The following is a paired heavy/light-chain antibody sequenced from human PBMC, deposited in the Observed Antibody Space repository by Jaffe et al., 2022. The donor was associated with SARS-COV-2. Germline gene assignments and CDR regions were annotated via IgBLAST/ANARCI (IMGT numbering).Light chain of an antibody. CDR2: KNS. CDR1: QSLAHSDGNTY. CDR3: MQATQFPYT. Sequence: DIVMTQTPLSSPVTLGQPASISCRSSQSLAHSDGNTYLSWLQQRPGQPPRLLIYKNSNRFSGVPDRFSGSGAGTDFTLKISRVEAEDVGVYYCMQATQFPYTFGQGTKLEIK. V-gene: IGKV2-24*01. J-gene: IGKJ2*01.
Heavy chain of an antibody. V-gene: IGHV5-51*01. CDR1: GYKLTNYW. J-gene: IGHJ4*02. CDR2: IYPSDSHT. D-gene: IGHD2-21*02. CDR3: ARLAYCGTDCYFDY. Sequence: EVQLVQSGAEVKEPGESLKISCKGSGYKLTNYWIGWVRQMPGKGLECMGIIYPSDSHTRYSPSFQGQVTISVDKSTSTAYLQWSSLKASDTGMYYCARLAYCGTDCYFDYWGQGTLVTVSS.